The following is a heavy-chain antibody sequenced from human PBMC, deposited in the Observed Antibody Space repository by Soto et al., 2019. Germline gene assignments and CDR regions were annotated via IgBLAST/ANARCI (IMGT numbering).Heavy chain of an antibody. Sequence: GASVKVSCKASGGTFSSYAISWVRQAPGQGLEWMGGIIPIFGTANYAQKFQGRVTITADESTSTAYMELSSLRSEEPAVDYVARDYDFLFDPWGQGTLVTVSS. CDR1: GGTFSSYA. CDR3: ARDYDFLFDP. V-gene: IGHV1-69*13. J-gene: IGHJ5*02. D-gene: IGHD3-3*01. CDR2: IIPIFGTA.